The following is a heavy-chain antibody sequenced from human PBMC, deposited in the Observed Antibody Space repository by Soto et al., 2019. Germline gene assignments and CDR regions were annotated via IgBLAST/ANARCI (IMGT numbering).Heavy chain of an antibody. CDR1: GFTFRGYA. CDR3: AKDPNFDSNRYYYVGCFDL. D-gene: IGHD3-22*01. V-gene: IGHV3-23*01. Sequence: GGSLRLSCAVSGFTFRGYAMGWVRQAPGKGLEWVSTISGSGGSTYYADSVKGRFTISRDNSKNTLYLQMNSLRAEDTAVYYCAKDPNFDSNRYYYVGCFDLWGRGTLVTVSS. J-gene: IGHJ2*01. CDR2: ISGSGGST.